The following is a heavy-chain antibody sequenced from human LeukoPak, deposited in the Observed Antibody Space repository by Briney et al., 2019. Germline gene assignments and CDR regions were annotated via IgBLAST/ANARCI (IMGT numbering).Heavy chain of an antibody. V-gene: IGHV3-20*01. CDR2: INWNGGST. CDR1: GFTFDDYG. D-gene: IGHD3-10*01. J-gene: IGHJ5*02. CDR3: ARAGYCGSGSYSGEFDP. Sequence: GGSLRLSCAASGFTFDDYGMSWVRQAPGKGLEWVSGINWNGGSTGYADSVKGRFTISRDNAKNSLYLQMNSLRAEDTALYHCARAGYCGSGSYSGEFDPWGQGTLVTVSS.